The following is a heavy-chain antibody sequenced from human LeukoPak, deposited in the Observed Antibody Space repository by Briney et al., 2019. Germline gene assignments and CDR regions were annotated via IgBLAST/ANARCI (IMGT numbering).Heavy chain of an antibody. J-gene: IGHJ3*02. V-gene: IGHV3-7*01. CDR3: ARARKGSSWLRKGAFDI. CDR1: GFTFSSYW. Sequence: SGGSLRLSCAASGFTFSSYWMSWVRQAPGKGLEWVANIKQDGSEKYYVDSVKGRFTISRDNAKNSLYLQMNSLRAEDTAVYYCARARKGSSWLRKGAFDIWGQGTMVTVSS. D-gene: IGHD6-13*01. CDR2: IKQDGSEK.